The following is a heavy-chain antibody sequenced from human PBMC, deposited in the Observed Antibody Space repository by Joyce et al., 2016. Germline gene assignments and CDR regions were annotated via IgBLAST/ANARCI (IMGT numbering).Heavy chain of an antibody. CDR3: ARGDPRIATEFYGLDV. D-gene: IGHD6-13*01. V-gene: IGHV3-30*01. Sequence: QVQLVESGGGVVQPGRSLRLSGAASGFTTFTSFAMHWVRQAPGKGLEWVALISYDGGNKNYAAAVKGRFTISRDNSKNTMYLQMNSLRVEDTAVYYCARGDPRIATEFYGLDVWGQGTTVTVSS. J-gene: IGHJ6*02. CDR1: GFTTFTSFA. CDR2: ISYDGGNK.